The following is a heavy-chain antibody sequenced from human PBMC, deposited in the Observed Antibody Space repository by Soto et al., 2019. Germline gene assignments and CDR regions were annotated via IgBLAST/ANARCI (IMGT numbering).Heavy chain of an antibody. Sequence: PGGSLRLSCAASGFTFSSYAMSWVRQAPGKGLEWVSSISSSSSYIYYADLVKGRFTISRDNAKNSLYLQMNSLRAEDTAVYYCARDQPGYSYGYGLGYWGQGTLVTVSS. CDR1: GFTFSSYA. J-gene: IGHJ4*02. CDR2: ISSSSSYI. CDR3: ARDQPGYSYGYGLGY. V-gene: IGHV3-21*01. D-gene: IGHD5-18*01.